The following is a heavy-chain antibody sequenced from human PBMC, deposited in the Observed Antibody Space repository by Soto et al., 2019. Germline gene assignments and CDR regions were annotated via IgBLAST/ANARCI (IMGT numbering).Heavy chain of an antibody. CDR1: GGSISRSNW. D-gene: IGHD3-9*01. CDR3: ARSITFDWLFFDN. CDR2: IYHSGST. Sequence: PSETLSLTCAVSGGSISRSNWWSWVRQPPGKGLEWIGEIYHSGSTNYHPSLKSRATISVDKSKNQFSLKLTSLTAADTAVYYCARSITFDWLFFDNWGQGTLVTVSS. J-gene: IGHJ4*02. V-gene: IGHV4-4*02.